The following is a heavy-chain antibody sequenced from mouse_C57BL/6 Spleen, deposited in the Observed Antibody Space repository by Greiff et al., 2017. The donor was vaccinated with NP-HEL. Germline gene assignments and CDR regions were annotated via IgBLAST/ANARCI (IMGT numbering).Heavy chain of an antibody. CDR3: AKEGIGGSYWFAY. Sequence: LVESGAELVRPGASVKLSCKASGYTFTGYYINWVKQRPGQGLEWIARIYPGSGNTYYIEKFKGKATLTAEKSSRTAYMQLSSLTSEDSAVYCCAKEGIGGSYWFAYWGKGTLVTVSA. CDR2: IYPGSGNT. J-gene: IGHJ3*01. CDR1: GYTFTGYY. V-gene: IGHV1-76*01. D-gene: IGHD1-1*02.